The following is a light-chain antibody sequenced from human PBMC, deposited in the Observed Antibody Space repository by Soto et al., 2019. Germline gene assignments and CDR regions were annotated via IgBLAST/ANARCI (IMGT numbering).Light chain of an antibody. CDR1: QRISSN. J-gene: IGKJ2*01. Sequence: EILMTQSQATLSFSPGERATLSCRASQRISSNVAWYQQKPGQAPRLLIYGASTRATGVPARFSGGGSGTEFTLTISSLQSEDFAVYFCQQYKDWPPYTFGQGTKLAIK. V-gene: IGKV3-15*01. CDR2: GAS. CDR3: QQYKDWPPYT.